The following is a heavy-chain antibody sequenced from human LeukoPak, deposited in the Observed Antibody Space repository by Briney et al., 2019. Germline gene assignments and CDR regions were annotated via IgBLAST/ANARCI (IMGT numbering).Heavy chain of an antibody. J-gene: IGHJ4*02. CDR1: GGSISSYY. V-gene: IGHV4-59*01. Sequence: SETLSLTCTVSGGSISSYYWSWIRQPPGKGLEWIGYIYYSGSTNYNPSLKSRVTISVDTSKNQFSLKLSSVTAADTAVYYCARERYYYDSSGYWFDYWGQGTLVTVSS. CDR2: IYYSGST. D-gene: IGHD3-22*01. CDR3: ARERYYYDSSGYWFDY.